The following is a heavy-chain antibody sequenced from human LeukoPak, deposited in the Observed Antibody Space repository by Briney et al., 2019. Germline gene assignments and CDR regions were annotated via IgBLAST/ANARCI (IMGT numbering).Heavy chain of an antibody. CDR2: IKQDGSEK. D-gene: IGHD6-25*01. CDR1: GFSFNNYR. CDR3: VRGPHIAATSY. Sequence: GGSLRLSCVASGFSFNNYRMTWVRQAPGKGLEWVANIKQDGSEKQYVDSVKGRFAISRDNAKKSLYLKINTLRAEDTAVYYCVRGPHIAATSYWGQGTLVTVSS. V-gene: IGHV3-7*03. J-gene: IGHJ4*02.